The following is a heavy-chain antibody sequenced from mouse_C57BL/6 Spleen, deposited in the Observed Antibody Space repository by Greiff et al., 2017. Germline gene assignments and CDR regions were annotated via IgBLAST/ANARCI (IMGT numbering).Heavy chain of an antibody. CDR3: ARSGYYGSGGNWYFDV. D-gene: IGHD1-1*01. J-gene: IGHJ1*03. CDR1: GYAFSSSW. CDR2: IYPGDGDT. Sequence: LQESGPELVKPGASVKISCKASGYAFSSSWMNWVKQRPGKGLEWIGRIYPGDGDTNYNGKFKGKATLTADKSSSTAYMQLSSLTSEDSAVYFCARSGYYGSGGNWYFDVWGTGTTVTVSS. V-gene: IGHV1-82*01.